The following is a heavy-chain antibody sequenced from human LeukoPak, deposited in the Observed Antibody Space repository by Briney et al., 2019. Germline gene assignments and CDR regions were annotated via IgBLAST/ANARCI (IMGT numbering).Heavy chain of an antibody. Sequence: KTSETLSLTCTASGGSISSGSYYWSWIRQPAGKGLEWIGRIYTSGSTNYNPSLKSRVTISVDTSKNQFSLKLSSVTAADTAVYYCARVHDFWSGGSYYFDYWGQGTLVTVSS. CDR2: IYTSGST. CDR3: ARVHDFWSGGSYYFDY. CDR1: GGSISSGSYY. D-gene: IGHD3-3*01. V-gene: IGHV4-61*02. J-gene: IGHJ4*02.